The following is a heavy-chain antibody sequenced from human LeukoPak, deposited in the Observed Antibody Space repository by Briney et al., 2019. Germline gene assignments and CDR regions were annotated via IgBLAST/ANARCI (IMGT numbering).Heavy chain of an antibody. J-gene: IGHJ4*02. V-gene: IGHV4-34*01. CDR2: INHSGST. CDR1: GGSFSGYY. Sequence: SETLSLTCAVYGGSFSGYYWSWIRQPPGKGLEWIGEINHSGSTNYNPSLKSRVTISVDTSKNQLSLKLSSVTAADTAVYYCARAGYSSSWYFGWGQGTLVTVSS. D-gene: IGHD6-13*01. CDR3: ARAGYSSSWYFG.